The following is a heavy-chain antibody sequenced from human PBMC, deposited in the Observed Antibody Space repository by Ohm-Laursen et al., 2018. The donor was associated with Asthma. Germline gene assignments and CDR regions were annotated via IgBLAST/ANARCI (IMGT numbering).Heavy chain of an antibody. CDR3: ARWRFWSGYLYGMDV. Sequence: SVKVSCTASGYTFTGYYIHWVRQAPGQGLEWMGRINPNSGGTNYAQKFQGRVTMTRDTSISTAYMELSRLRSDDTAVYYCARWRFWSGYLYGMDVWGQGTTVTVSS. D-gene: IGHD3-3*01. CDR2: INPNSGGT. J-gene: IGHJ6*02. CDR1: GYTFTGYY. V-gene: IGHV1-2*06.